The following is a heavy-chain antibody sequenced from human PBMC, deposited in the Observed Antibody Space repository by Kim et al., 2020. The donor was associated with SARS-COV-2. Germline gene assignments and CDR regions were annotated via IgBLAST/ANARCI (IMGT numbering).Heavy chain of an antibody. D-gene: IGHD3-9*01. V-gene: IGHV3-30*01. J-gene: IGHJ4*02. Sequence: VKGRCTISRDNSKNTLYQQMNRLKAEEPAVYYCARGGSLLRSFDWSLDYWGQGTLVTVSS. CDR3: ARGGSLLRSFDWSLDY.